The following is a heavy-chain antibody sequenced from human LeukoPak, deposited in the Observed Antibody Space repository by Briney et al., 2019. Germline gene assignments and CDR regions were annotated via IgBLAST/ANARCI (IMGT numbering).Heavy chain of an antibody. V-gene: IGHV3-21*01. CDR3: ARDLHGESCTTPNCS. CDR1: GFTFSFYS. D-gene: IGHD3-10*01. J-gene: IGHJ4*02. Sequence: TGGSLRLSCAASGFTFSFYSMNWVRQAPGKGLEWISYISSSSNYIYYADSVKGRFTISRDNAKNSLYLQMNSLRADDTAMYYWARDLHGESCTTPNCSWGQGTLVTVSS. CDR2: ISSSSNYI.